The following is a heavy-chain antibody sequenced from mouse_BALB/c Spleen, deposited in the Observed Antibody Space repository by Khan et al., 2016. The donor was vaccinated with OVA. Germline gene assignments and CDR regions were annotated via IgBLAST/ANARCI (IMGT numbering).Heavy chain of an antibody. V-gene: IGHV1-63*02. CDR1: GYTFTNYW. J-gene: IGHJ4*01. CDR3: AKRNSYVDFAVDF. CDR2: IYPGGGYT. Sequence: QVQLQQPGAELVRPGTSVKMSCKTAGYTFTNYWIGWVKQRPGHGLEWLGDIYPGGGYTNYNEKFKGKATLTADTSSSTAYMHLSSLTSEDSSSYSCAKRNSYVDFAVDFWGQGTSVTVSS. D-gene: IGHD2-12*01.